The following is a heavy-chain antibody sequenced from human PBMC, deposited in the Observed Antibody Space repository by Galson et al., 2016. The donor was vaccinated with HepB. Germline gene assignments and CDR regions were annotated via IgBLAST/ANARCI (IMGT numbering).Heavy chain of an antibody. CDR2: MSYGGSNK. CDR3: AREGYNWDLEKRNPYYYYYGMDV. CDR1: GFTFSGYT. J-gene: IGHJ6*02. D-gene: IGHD1-20*01. Sequence: SLRLSCAASGFTFSGYTMHWVRQAPGKGLEWVALMSYGGSNKYYADSVKGRFTISRDNSKDTLDLQVNSLRAEDTAVYYCAREGYNWDLEKRNPYYYYYGMDVWGPATTVTVSS. V-gene: IGHV3-30*04.